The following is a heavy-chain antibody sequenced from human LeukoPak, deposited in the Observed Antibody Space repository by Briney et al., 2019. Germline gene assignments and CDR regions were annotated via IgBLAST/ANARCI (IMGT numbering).Heavy chain of an antibody. CDR3: ARRMTTDTASHFSDF. CDR1: GGSISSYY. Sequence: SKTLSLTCTVSGGSISSYYWSWIRQPPGKGLEWIGYIYYSGSTNYNPSLKSRATISLDTSRKQFSLRLSSVTAADTAVYFCARRMTTDTASHFSDFWGRGTLVIVSS. J-gene: IGHJ4*02. CDR2: IYYSGST. D-gene: IGHD1-1*01. V-gene: IGHV4-59*01.